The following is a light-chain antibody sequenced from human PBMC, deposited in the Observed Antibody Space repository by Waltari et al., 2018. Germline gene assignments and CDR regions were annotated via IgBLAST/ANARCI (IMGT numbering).Light chain of an antibody. V-gene: IGKV3-20*01. CDR3: QHYVRLPVS. Sequence: EIVLTQSPGTLSLSPGERATLSFRASQSVSRSLAWYQQKPGQAPRLLIYGASSRATGVPDRFSGSGSGTDFSLTISRLEPEDFAVYYCQHYVRLPVSFCQGTKVEIK. CDR2: GAS. CDR1: QSVSRS. J-gene: IGKJ1*01.